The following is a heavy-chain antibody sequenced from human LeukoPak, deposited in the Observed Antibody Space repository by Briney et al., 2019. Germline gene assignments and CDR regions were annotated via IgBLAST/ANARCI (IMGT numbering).Heavy chain of an antibody. J-gene: IGHJ4*02. V-gene: IGHV3-11*01. CDR1: GFTFSDYY. Sequence: GGSLRLSCAASGFTFSDYYMSWIRQAPGKGLEWVSYISSSGSTIYYADSVKGRFTISRDNAKNSLYLQMNSLRAEDTAVYYCARDLHTAMVTPDEGSPLDYWGQGTLVTVSS. CDR2: ISSSGSTI. CDR3: ARDLHTAMVTPDEGSPLDY. D-gene: IGHD5-18*01.